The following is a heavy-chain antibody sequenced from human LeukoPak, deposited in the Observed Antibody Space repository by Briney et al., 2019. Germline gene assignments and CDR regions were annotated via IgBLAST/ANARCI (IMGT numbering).Heavy chain of an antibody. Sequence: GGSLRLSCAASRFSFSSYWMSWVRQAPGKGLEWVANMNQDGSEKFYADSVKGRFTISRDNAKNTLYLQMNSLRAEDTAVYYCARVMYYYDSSGYRGDAFDIWGQGTMVTVSS. D-gene: IGHD3-22*01. CDR2: MNQDGSEK. J-gene: IGHJ3*02. CDR1: RFSFSSYW. V-gene: IGHV3-7*01. CDR3: ARVMYYYDSSGYRGDAFDI.